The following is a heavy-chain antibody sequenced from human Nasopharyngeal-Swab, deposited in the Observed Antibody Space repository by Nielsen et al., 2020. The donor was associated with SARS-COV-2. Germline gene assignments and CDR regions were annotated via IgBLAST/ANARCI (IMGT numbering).Heavy chain of an antibody. V-gene: IGHV1-18*04. CDR3: ARDGGAVAGTLYHYYYMDV. CDR1: GYIFTSYG. J-gene: IGHJ6*03. D-gene: IGHD6-19*01. CDR2: ISPYNGNT. Sequence: ASVKVSCKASGYIFTSYGISWVRQATGQGLEWMGWISPYNGNTNYAQKLQGRVTMTTHTSTSSAYMELRSLRSNDTAVYYCARDGGAVAGTLYHYYYMDVWGTGTTVTVSS.